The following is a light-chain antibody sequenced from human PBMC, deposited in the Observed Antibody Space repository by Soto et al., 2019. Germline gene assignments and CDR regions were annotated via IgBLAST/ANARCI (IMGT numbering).Light chain of an antibody. CDR2: LNNDGSH. V-gene: IGLV4-69*01. Sequence: QLVLTQSPSASASLGASVKLTCTLNSGHSTYTIAWHQQQPGRGPRYLMKLNNDGSHSKGDGIPDRFSGSSSGAERYLTISSLQSEDEADYYCQTWGSDIYVVFGGGTKLTVL. CDR3: QTWGSDIYVV. J-gene: IGLJ2*01. CDR1: SGHSTYT.